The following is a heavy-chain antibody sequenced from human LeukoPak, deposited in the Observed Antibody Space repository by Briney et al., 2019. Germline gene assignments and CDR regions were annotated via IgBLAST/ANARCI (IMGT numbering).Heavy chain of an antibody. J-gene: IGHJ4*02. Sequence: ASVKVSCKASGYTFTSYDINWVRQATGQGLEWMGWRNPNSGNTGYAQKFQGRLTITRNTSISTPYMELSSLRSEDTAVYYCARGWKLYDSSGYPFDYWGQGTLVTVSS. V-gene: IGHV1-8*03. CDR1: GYTFTSYD. CDR2: RNPNSGNT. D-gene: IGHD3-22*01. CDR3: ARGWKLYDSSGYPFDY.